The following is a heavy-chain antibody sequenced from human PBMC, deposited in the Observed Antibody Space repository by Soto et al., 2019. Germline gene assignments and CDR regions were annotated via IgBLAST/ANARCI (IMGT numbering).Heavy chain of an antibody. Sequence: PGGSLRLSCAASGFTFSNAWMNWVRQAPGKGLEWVGRIKSKTDGGTTDYAAPVKGRFTISRDDSKNTLYLQMNSLKTEDTAVYYCTTPGDITMVRGVIGRPRLWGSDYYGMDVWGQGTTVTVSS. CDR2: IKSKTDGGTT. D-gene: IGHD3-10*01. V-gene: IGHV3-15*07. J-gene: IGHJ6*02. CDR1: GFTFSNAW. CDR3: TTPGDITMVRGVIGRPRLWGSDYYGMDV.